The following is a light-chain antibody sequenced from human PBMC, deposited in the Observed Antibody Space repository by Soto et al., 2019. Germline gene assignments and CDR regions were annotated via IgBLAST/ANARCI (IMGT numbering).Light chain of an antibody. CDR1: QGIRND. V-gene: IGKV1-17*01. J-gene: IGKJ1*01. Sequence: DIQMTQSPSSLSASVGDRVTITCRASQGIRNDLGWYQQKPGKAPKVLIYDASSLQSGVPSRFSGSGSGTEFTLTISSLQPEDFAIYYCHQYNSYSPWTFGQGTKVDIK. CDR2: DAS. CDR3: HQYNSYSPWT.